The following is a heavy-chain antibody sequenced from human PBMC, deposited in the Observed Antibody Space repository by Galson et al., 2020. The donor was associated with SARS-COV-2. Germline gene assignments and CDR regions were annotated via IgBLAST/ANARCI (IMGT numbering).Heavy chain of an antibody. CDR1: GFSFSRSA. J-gene: IGHJ2*01. CDR2: IVLGTGKT. V-gene: IGHV1-58*01. CDR3: TASSHGDEGDWYFDL. Sequence: SVKVSCKASGFSFSRSALQWVRQARRQRLEWVGWIVLGTGKTKYAPKFQERVTITRDLSTSTAYMELSSLRSDDTATYYCTASSHGDEGDWYFDLWGRGTLVTVSS. D-gene: IGHD4-17*01.